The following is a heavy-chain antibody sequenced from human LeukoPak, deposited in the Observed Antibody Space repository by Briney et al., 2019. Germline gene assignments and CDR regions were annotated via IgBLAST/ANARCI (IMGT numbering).Heavy chain of an antibody. CDR1: GYTFTTYD. CDR3: ARVRTYGSMSI. Sequence: ASVKVSCEASGYTFTTYDINWARQATGQGLEWMGWMNPNSGDAGYAPKFQGRVTMTRNTSITTAYMEVTNLKSEDTAVYYCARVRTYGSMSIWGQGTLVTVSS. J-gene: IGHJ4*02. CDR2: MNPNSGDA. V-gene: IGHV1-8*01. D-gene: IGHD3-10*01.